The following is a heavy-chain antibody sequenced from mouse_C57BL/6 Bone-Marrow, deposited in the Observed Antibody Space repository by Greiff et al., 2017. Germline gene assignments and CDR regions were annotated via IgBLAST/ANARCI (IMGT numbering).Heavy chain of an antibody. CDR1: GFAISSTW. V-gene: IGHV1-80*01. CDR2: INPGDGNT. Sequence: VQLQQSVAELVKPGASVKFSCTASGFAISSTWMNWVKQRPGKGLEWIGRINPGDGNTNYARKFKGKATITADTSSNTAYLQLSSLTSEDTAVYFGARYCAKYFDYGGRGTTLSVSS. J-gene: IGHJ2*01. CDR3: ARYCAKYFDY.